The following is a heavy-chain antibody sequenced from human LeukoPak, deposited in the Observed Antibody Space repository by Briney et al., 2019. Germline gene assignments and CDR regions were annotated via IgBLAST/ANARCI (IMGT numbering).Heavy chain of an antibody. D-gene: IGHD3-3*01. V-gene: IGHV4-59*08. CDR1: GGSISSYY. Sequence: SETLSLTCTVSGGSISSYYWSWIRQPPGKGLEWIGYIYYSGSTNYNPSLKSRVTISVDTSKNQFSLKLSSVTAADTAVYYCAMLRLYLRNNWFDPWGQGTLVTVSS. CDR3: AMLRLYLRNNWFDP. J-gene: IGHJ5*02. CDR2: IYYSGST.